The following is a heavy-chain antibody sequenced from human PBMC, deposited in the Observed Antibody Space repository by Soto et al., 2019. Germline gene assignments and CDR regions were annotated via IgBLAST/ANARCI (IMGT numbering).Heavy chain of an antibody. Sequence: SETLSLTCSVSAGSVSGSSHYWNWIRQTPGKGLEWIGYIDYTGSTNYNPSLKSRVTISVDTSKTQFSLKLSSVTAAGTAVYYCARGGTSSRRAVAGYFQYWGQGTQVTVSS. V-gene: IGHV4-61*01. CDR2: IDYTGST. CDR3: ARGGTSSRRAVAGYFQY. CDR1: AGSVSGSSHY. D-gene: IGHD1-7*01. J-gene: IGHJ1*01.